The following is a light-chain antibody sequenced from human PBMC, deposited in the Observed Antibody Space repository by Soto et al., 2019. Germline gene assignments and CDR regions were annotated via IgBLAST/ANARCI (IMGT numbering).Light chain of an antibody. Sequence: DIVLTQSPGTLSLSPGERATLFCRASQSISSSYLAWYQQRPGQAPRLLIYATFNRATDIPHRFSVSGSGSDYTLTISRLEPEDFAVYYCQQHGNSPWTFGQGSKVEIK. CDR1: QSISSSY. CDR3: QQHGNSPWT. V-gene: IGKV3-20*01. J-gene: IGKJ1*01. CDR2: ATF.